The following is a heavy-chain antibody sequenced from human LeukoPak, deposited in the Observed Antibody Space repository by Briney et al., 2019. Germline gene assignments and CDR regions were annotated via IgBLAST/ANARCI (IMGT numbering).Heavy chain of an antibody. CDR1: GFTVSSNY. CDR2: IYSGGST. CDR3: ARASYDSSGYWKTTFDY. D-gene: IGHD3-22*01. V-gene: IGHV3-66*01. J-gene: IGHJ4*02. Sequence: GGSLRLSCAASGFTVSSNYMSWVRQAPGKGLEWVSVIYSGGSTYYADSVKGRFTISRDNSKNTLYLQMNSLRAEDTAVYYCARASYDSSGYWKTTFDYWGQGTLVTVSS.